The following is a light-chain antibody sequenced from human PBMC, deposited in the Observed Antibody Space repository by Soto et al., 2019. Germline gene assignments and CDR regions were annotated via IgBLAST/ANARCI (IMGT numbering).Light chain of an antibody. CDR3: QQYYSTPRT. V-gene: IGKV4-1*01. CDR1: QSVLYSSNNKNY. Sequence: DIVMTQSPDSLAVSLGERATINCKSSQSVLYSSNNKNYLAWYKQKPGQPPKLLIYWASTRESGVPDRFSGSRSGTDFTLTISSLQAEDVAVYYCQQYYSTPRTFGQGTKVESK. J-gene: IGKJ1*01. CDR2: WAS.